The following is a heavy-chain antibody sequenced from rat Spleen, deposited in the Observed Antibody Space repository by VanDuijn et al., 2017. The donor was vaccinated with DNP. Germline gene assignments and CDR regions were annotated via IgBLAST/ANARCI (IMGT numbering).Heavy chain of an antibody. CDR1: GFTFSSYW. CDR3: ASWAPIAPLSTSNY. D-gene: IGHD1-2*01. V-gene: IGHV5-58*01. CDR2: INTDGGST. Sequence: EVQLVETGGGLVQPGRSLKLSCVASGFTFSSYWMFWIRQAPGKGLEWVASINTDGGSTYYPNSVKGLFTISRDNAENTVYLQMSSLRSEDTATYYCASWAPIAPLSTSNYWGQGVMVTVSS. J-gene: IGHJ2*01.